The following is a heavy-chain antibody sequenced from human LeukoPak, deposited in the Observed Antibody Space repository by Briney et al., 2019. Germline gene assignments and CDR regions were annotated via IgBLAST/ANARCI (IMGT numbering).Heavy chain of an antibody. V-gene: IGHV3-21*01. Sequence: PGGSLRLSCAASGFTFSSYSMNWVRQAPGKGLEWVSSISSSSSYIYYEDSVKGRFTISRDNTKNSLYLQMNSLRAEDTAVYYCARDLAAQDYDFWSGYYYYYYGMDVWGQGTTVTVSS. CDR1: GFTFSSYS. D-gene: IGHD3-3*01. CDR3: ARDLAAQDYDFWSGYYYYYYGMDV. J-gene: IGHJ6*02. CDR2: ISSSSSYI.